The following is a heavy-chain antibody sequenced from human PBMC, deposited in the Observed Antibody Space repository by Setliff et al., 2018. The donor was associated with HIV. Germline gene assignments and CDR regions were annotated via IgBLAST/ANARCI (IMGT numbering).Heavy chain of an antibody. CDR3: ARLRDMEWELIGLGY. Sequence: SETLSLTCTVSGGSISNYYWSWIRQSPEKGLEWIGYIHYSGSTNYNPSLKSRVTISLDTSKNQFSLKLSSVTAADTAIFYCARLRDMEWELIGLGYWGRGTLFTVSS. CDR2: IHYSGST. CDR1: GGSISNYY. D-gene: IGHD1-26*01. V-gene: IGHV4-59*01. J-gene: IGHJ4*02.